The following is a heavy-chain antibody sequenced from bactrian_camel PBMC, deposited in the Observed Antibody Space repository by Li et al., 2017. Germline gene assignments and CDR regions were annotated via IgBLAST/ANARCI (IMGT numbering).Heavy chain of an antibody. CDR3: ATAGWEYNY. CDR1: GFTFSNYW. V-gene: IGHV3S1*01. D-gene: IGHD1*01. Sequence: QLVESGGGLAQPGGSLTLSCIASGFTFSNYWMNWVRRAPGKALEWLSGIHGGGSAWYADSVKGRFTISRDNAKNMLYLQLNSLKTEDTAMYYCATAGWEYNYWGQGTQVTVS. J-gene: IGHJ4*01. CDR2: IHGGGSA.